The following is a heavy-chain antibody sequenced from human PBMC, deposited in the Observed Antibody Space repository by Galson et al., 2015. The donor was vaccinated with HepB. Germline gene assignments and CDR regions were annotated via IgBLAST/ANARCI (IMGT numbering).Heavy chain of an antibody. V-gene: IGHV3-33*01. CDR1: GFTFSNYA. J-gene: IGHJ4*02. CDR3: ARDHYDSSGYSGSPDY. CDR2: IWSDGSNK. D-gene: IGHD3-22*01. Sequence: SLRLSCAASGFTFSNYAIHWVRQAPGKGLEWVAVIWSDGSNKYYADSVKGRFIISRDNSKNTLYLQMNSLRAEDTAVYYCARDHYDSSGYSGSPDYWGQGTLVTVSS.